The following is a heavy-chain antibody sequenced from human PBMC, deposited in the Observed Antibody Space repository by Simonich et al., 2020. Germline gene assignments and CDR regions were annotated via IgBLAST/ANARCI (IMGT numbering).Heavy chain of an antibody. V-gene: IGHV3-23*01. J-gene: IGHJ3*02. CDR2: IRGSGGST. CDR3: AKDLGERITMIVVVIDAFDI. Sequence: GGGLVQPGGSLRLSCAASGFTFSSYAMSWVRQAPGKGLEWVAAIRGSGGSTYYADSVKGRFTISRDNSKNTLYLQMNSRRAEDTAVYYCAKDLGERITMIVVVIDAFDIWGQGTMVTVSS. D-gene: IGHD3-22*01. CDR1: GFTFSSYA.